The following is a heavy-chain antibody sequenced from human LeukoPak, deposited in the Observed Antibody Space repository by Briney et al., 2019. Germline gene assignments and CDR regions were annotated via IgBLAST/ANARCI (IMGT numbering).Heavy chain of an antibody. Sequence: SVKVSCKASGYTFTGYYMHWVRQAPGQGLEWMGWINPNSGGTNYAQKFQGRVTMTRDTSISTAYMELSRLRSDDTAVYYCARSKGIRSSSYYYYYMDVWGKGTTVTVSS. D-gene: IGHD6-6*01. CDR3: ARSKGIRSSSYYYYYMDV. CDR2: INPNSGGT. J-gene: IGHJ6*03. CDR1: GYTFTGYY. V-gene: IGHV1-2*02.